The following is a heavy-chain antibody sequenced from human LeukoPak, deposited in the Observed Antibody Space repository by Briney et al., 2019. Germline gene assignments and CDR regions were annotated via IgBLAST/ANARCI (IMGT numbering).Heavy chain of an antibody. Sequence: PGGSLRLSCAASGFTLSAYWMSWVRQLPGKGLEWVANIKQDAGGIRYVDSVKGRFTISRDNAKNSLYLQMNSLRAEDTAVYYCARDLLCGSSTSCYIWLDYYYGMDVWGQGTTVTVSS. J-gene: IGHJ6*02. V-gene: IGHV3-7*01. CDR3: ARDLLCGSSTSCYIWLDYYYGMDV. CDR2: IKQDAGGI. CDR1: GFTLSAYW. D-gene: IGHD2-2*02.